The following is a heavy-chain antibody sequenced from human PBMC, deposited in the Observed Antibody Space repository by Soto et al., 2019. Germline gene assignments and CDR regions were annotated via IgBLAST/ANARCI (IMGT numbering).Heavy chain of an antibody. V-gene: IGHV4-59*08. D-gene: IGHD2-15*01. J-gene: IGHJ3*02. CDR1: GGSISSFY. CDR3: ARHGSYNNGLYSFDI. CDR2: IYYSGSS. Sequence: PSETLSLTCTVSGGSISSFYWSWIRQSPGKGLEWIGYIYYSGSSNYNPSLKSRVTISVDTSKNQFSLRLSSVTAADTAVYYCARHGSYNNGLYSFDIWGQGTMVTV.